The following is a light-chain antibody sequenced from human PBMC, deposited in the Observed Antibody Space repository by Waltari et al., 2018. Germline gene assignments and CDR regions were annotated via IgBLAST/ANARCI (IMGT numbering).Light chain of an antibody. Sequence: VILTQSPATLSLSPGERATLPCRASQSVSSYLAWYQQKPGQAPRLLIYGASSRATGIPDRFSGSGSGTDFTLTISSLEPEDVGVYHCYQHSSGLTFGGGTKVEIK. V-gene: IGKV3-11*01. J-gene: IGKJ4*01. CDR3: YQHSSGLT. CDR2: GAS. CDR1: QSVSSY.